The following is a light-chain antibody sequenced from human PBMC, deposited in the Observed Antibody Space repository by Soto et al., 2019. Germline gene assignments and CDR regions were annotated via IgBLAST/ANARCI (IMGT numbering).Light chain of an antibody. CDR2: DAS. CDR3: QQYNSYLIT. V-gene: IGKV1-5*01. J-gene: IGKJ5*01. Sequence: DIQMTQSPSTLSASVGDRFTITCLASQSISSWLAWYQQKPGKAPKLLIYDASSLESGVPSRFSGSGSGTEFTLTISSLQPDDFATYYCQQYNSYLITFGQGTRLEIK. CDR1: QSISSW.